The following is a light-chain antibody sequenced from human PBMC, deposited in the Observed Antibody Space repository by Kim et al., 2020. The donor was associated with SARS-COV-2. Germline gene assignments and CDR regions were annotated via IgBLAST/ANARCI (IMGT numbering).Light chain of an antibody. V-gene: IGLV3-9*01. J-gene: IGLJ3*02. CDR2: RDS. Sequence: VALGQTDRITCGGNNIGSKNVHWYQQKPGQAPVLVIYRDSNRPSGIPERFSGSNSGNTATLTISRAQAGDEADYYCQVWDSSTEVFGGGTQLTVL. CDR1: NIGSKN. CDR3: QVWDSSTEV.